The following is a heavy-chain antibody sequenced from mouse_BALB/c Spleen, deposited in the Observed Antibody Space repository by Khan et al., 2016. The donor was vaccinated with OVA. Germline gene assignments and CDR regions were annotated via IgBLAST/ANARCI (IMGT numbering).Heavy chain of an antibody. CDR2: INPSTGYT. Sequence: VQLQESGAELAKPGASVKMSCTASGYTFTTYWMHWIKQRPGQGLEWIGYINPSTGYTDYNQNFKDKATLTADESSSTAYIHLNSLKSEDSAVYYWARRGLCGIIPDWGQGTLVTVSA. V-gene: IGHV1-7*01. D-gene: IGHD1-1*02. CDR1: GYTFTTYW. J-gene: IGHJ3*01. CDR3: ARRGLCGIIPD.